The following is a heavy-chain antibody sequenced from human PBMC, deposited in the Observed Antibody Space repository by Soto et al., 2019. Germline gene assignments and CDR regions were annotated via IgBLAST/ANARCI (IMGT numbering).Heavy chain of an antibody. Sequence: QITLKESGPTLVKPTQTLTLTCTFSGFSFNTSGEGVGWIRQPPGKALEWLALIYWDDDKRYSPSLERRLPITKDSPNNQVVLTMTNMDPVDTATYYCAHRRWGYCTGTSCYLFEPWGPGARVTVPS. CDR2: IYWDDDK. CDR3: AHRRWGYCTGTSCYLFEP. V-gene: IGHV2-5*02. J-gene: IGHJ5*02. CDR1: GFSFNTSGEG. D-gene: IGHD2-2*01.